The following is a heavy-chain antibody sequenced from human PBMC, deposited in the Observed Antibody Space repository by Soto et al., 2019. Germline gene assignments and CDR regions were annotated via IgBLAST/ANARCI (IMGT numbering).Heavy chain of an antibody. V-gene: IGHV3-74*01. J-gene: IGHJ6*02. CDR2: INSDGSST. D-gene: IGHD6-19*01. CDR1: GFTFSSYW. Sequence: VGSLRLSCAASGFTFSSYWMHWVRQAPGKGLVWVSRINSDGSSTSYADSVKGRFTISRDNAKNTLYLQMNSLRAEDTAVYYCARDIAVAGPDYYYYGMDVWGQGTTVTVSS. CDR3: ARDIAVAGPDYYYYGMDV.